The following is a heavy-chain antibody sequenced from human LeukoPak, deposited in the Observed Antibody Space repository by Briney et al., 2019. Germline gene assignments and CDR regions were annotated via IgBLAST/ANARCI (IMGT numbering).Heavy chain of an antibody. Sequence: GGSLRLSCAASGFTFSHYYMSWLRQAPGKRLEWVSYISSSGSTIYYADSVKGRFTISRDNAKNSLYLQMNSLRAEDTAVYYCASPGTMIVVVHDAFDIWGQGTMVTVSS. CDR2: ISSSGSTI. D-gene: IGHD3-22*01. J-gene: IGHJ3*02. V-gene: IGHV3-11*01. CDR1: GFTFSHYY. CDR3: ASPGTMIVVVHDAFDI.